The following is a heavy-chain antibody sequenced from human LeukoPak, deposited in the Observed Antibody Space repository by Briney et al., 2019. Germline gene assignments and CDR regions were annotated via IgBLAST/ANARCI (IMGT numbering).Heavy chain of an antibody. J-gene: IGHJ4*02. Sequence: GGSLRLSCAASGFTFSTYAMTWVRQAPGKGLEWVANIKQDGSEKYYVDSVKGRFTISRDNAKNSLYLQMNSLGAEDTAVYYCARVRYYYDSSGPFDYWGQGTLVTVSS. CDR2: IKQDGSEK. CDR3: ARVRYYYDSSGPFDY. CDR1: GFTFSTYA. D-gene: IGHD3-22*01. V-gene: IGHV3-7*04.